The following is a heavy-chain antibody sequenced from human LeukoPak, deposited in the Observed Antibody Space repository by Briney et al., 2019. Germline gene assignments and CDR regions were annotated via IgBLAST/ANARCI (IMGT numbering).Heavy chain of an antibody. J-gene: IGHJ4*02. V-gene: IGHV3-74*01. CDR1: GFTFSSYW. Sequence: GGSLRLSCAAFGFTFSSYWMHWVRQAPGKGLVWVSRINSDGSSTSYADSVKGRFTISRDNAKNTLYLQMNSLRAEDTAVYYCAREAAVGYCSSTSCSTLDYWGQGTLVTVSS. CDR2: INSDGSST. CDR3: AREAAVGYCSSTSCSTLDY. D-gene: IGHD2-2*02.